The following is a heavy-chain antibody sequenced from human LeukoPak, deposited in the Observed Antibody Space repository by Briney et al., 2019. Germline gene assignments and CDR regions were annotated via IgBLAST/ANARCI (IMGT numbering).Heavy chain of an antibody. CDR3: AKLSYDSSDYYYVGFDY. J-gene: IGHJ4*02. CDR1: GFTFSSYA. D-gene: IGHD3-22*01. V-gene: IGHV3-23*01. CDR2: ISGSGGST. Sequence: PGGSLRLSCAASGFTFSSYAMSWVRQAPGKGLEWVSAISGSGGSTYYADSVKGRFTISRDNSKNTLYLQMNSLRAEDTAVYYCAKLSYDSSDYYYVGFDYWGQGTLVTVSS.